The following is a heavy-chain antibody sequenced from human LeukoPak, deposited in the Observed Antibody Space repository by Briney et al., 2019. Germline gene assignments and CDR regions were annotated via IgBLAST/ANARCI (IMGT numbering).Heavy chain of an antibody. V-gene: IGHV1-69*13. CDR2: IIPIFGTA. D-gene: IGHD4-23*01. Sequence: SVKVSCKASGGTFISYAISWVRQAPGQGLEWMGGIIPIFGTAHYAQKFQGRVTITADESTSTAYMELSSLRSEDTAVYYCARVPLSPYGGKGYYFDYWGQGTLVTVSS. CDR1: GGTFISYA. CDR3: ARVPLSPYGGKGYYFDY. J-gene: IGHJ4*02.